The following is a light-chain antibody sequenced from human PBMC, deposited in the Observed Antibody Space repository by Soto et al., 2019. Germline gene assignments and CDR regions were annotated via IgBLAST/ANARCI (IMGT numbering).Light chain of an antibody. J-gene: IGLJ3*02. V-gene: IGLV1-51*01. CDR2: DND. Sequence: QSVLTQPPSVSAAPGQKVTVSCSGSRSNIGNNYVSWYQHLPGTAPTLLIYDNDKRPSGIPDRFSASKSGTSATLAITGLQTGDEADYYCEAWDSSLSAGVFGGGTK. CDR3: EAWDSSLSAGV. CDR1: RSNIGNNY.